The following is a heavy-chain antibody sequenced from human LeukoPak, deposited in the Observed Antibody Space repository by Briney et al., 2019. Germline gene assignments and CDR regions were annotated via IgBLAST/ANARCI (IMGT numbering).Heavy chain of an antibody. J-gene: IGHJ5*02. CDR1: GFTFSSYA. CDR3: AKDLTMIVVVMFDP. D-gene: IGHD3-22*01. Sequence: PGGSLRLSCAASGFTFSSYAMSWVRQAPGKGLEWVSAISGSGGSTYYADSVKGRFTISRDNSKNTLYLQMNSLRAEDTAVYYYAKDLTMIVVVMFDPWGQGTLVTVSS. CDR2: ISGSGGST. V-gene: IGHV3-23*01.